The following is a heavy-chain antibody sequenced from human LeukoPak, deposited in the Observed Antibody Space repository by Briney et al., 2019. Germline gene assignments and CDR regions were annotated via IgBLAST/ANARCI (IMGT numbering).Heavy chain of an antibody. D-gene: IGHD3-22*01. V-gene: IGHV1-58*01. Sequence: SVTVSCKASGFTFTSSAVQWVRQARGQRLEWIGWIVVGSGNTNYAQKFQERVTITRDMSTSTAYMELSSLRSEDTAVYYCAAVGHYYDSSGYIPEYWGQGTLVTVSS. CDR2: IVVGSGNT. J-gene: IGHJ4*02. CDR3: AAVGHYYDSSGYIPEY. CDR1: GFTFTSSA.